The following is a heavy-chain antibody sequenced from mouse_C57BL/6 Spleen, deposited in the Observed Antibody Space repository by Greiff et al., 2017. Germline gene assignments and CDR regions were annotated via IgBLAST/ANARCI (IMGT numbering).Heavy chain of an antibody. CDR1: GFNIKDDY. CDR3: TTGYEYDSDY. Sequence: EVQLQQSGAELVRPGASVKLSCTASGFNIKDDYMHWVKQRPEQGLEWIGWIDPENGDTEYASKFQGKATITADTSSNTAYLQLSGLTAEDTAVYDCTTGYEYDSDYWGQGTTLTVSS. V-gene: IGHV14-4*01. CDR2: IDPENGDT. J-gene: IGHJ2*01. D-gene: IGHD2-4*01.